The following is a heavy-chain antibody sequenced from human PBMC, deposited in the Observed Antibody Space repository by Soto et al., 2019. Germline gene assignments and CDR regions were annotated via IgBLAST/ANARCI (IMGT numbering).Heavy chain of an antibody. V-gene: IGHV4-34*01. Sequence: PSETLSLTCAVYGGSFSGYYWSWIRQPPGKGLEWIGEINHSGSTNYNTSLKSRITITVDTSKNQFSLKLSSVTAADTAVYYCARGASSYWFDPWGQGTLVTVSS. J-gene: IGHJ5*02. CDR1: GGSFSGYY. CDR3: ARGASSYWFDP. CDR2: INHSGST. D-gene: IGHD2-2*01.